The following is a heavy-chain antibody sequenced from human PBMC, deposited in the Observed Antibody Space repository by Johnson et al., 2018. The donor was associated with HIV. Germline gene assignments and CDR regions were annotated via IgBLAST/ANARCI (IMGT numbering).Heavy chain of an antibody. Sequence: VQLVESGGDLVQPGGSLRLSCAASGFTVSGNYMSWVRQAPGKGLEWVSAISGSGGSTYYADSVKGRFTISRDNSKNTLYLQMNSLRPEDTAVYYCATERQAALDIWGQGTMVSVSS. CDR3: ATERQAALDI. CDR2: ISGSGGST. CDR1: GFTVSGNY. D-gene: IGHD1-1*01. V-gene: IGHV3-23*04. J-gene: IGHJ3*02.